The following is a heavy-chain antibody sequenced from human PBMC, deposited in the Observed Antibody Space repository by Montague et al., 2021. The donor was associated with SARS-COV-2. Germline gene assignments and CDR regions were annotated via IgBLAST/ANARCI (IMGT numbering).Heavy chain of an antibody. CDR3: ARARGGIIFGVLGAYYGMDI. CDR2: MYYSGST. CDR1: GGSISNYY. V-gene: IGHV4-59*01. D-gene: IGHD3-3*01. Sequence: SETLSLTCTVSGGSISNYYWSWIRQSPGKGLEWIAYMYYSGSTKYNPSLKSRATISVDTSKNQFSLTLSSMTAADTAVYYCARARGGIIFGVLGAYYGMDIGGQGTTVPV. J-gene: IGHJ6*02.